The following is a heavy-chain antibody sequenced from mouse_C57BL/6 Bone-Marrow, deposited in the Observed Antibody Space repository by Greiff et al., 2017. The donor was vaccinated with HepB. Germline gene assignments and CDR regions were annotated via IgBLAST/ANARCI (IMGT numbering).Heavy chain of an antibody. CDR3: ARGYGY. CDR2: IDPSASYT. D-gene: IGHD3-1*01. CDR1: GYTFTSYW. Sequence: VQLQQPGAELVRPGTSVTLSCKASGYTFTSYWMHWVKQRPGQGLEWIGVIDPSASYTNYNQKFKGKATLTVDTSSSTAYMQLSSLTSEDSAVYYCARGYGYWGQGTTLPVSS. J-gene: IGHJ2*01. V-gene: IGHV1-59*01.